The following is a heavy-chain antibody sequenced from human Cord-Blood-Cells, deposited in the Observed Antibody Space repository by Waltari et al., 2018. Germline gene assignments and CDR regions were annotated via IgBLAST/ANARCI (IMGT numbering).Heavy chain of an antibody. Sequence: QVQLQQWGAGLLKPSETLSLTCAVYGGSFSGYSWSWIRQPPGKGLEWIGEINHSGSTNYNPSLKSRVTISVDTSKNQFSLKLSSVTAADTAVYYCARGNWGAFDIWGQGTMVTVSS. CDR3: ARGNWGAFDI. J-gene: IGHJ3*02. V-gene: IGHV4-34*01. D-gene: IGHD7-27*01. CDR1: GGSFSGYS. CDR2: INHSGST.